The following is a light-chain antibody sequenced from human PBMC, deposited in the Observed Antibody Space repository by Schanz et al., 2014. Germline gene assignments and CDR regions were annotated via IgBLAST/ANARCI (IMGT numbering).Light chain of an antibody. CDR3: QQYNNWPPWT. CDR2: GAS. V-gene: IGKV3D-15*01. CDR1: QSVRSN. Sequence: EIVLTQSPGTLSLSPGERATLSCRASQSVRSNLAWYQKKPAQAPRLLIYGASSRATGIPDRFSGSGSGTEFTLTISGLQSEDFAVYYCQQYNNWPPWTFGPGTKVEIK. J-gene: IGKJ1*01.